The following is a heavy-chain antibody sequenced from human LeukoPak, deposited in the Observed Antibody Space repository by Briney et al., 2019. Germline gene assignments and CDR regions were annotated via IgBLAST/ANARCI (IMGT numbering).Heavy chain of an antibody. D-gene: IGHD1-14*01. Sequence: GASVKVSCKASGYTFTSYYMHWVRQAPGQGLEWMGIINPSGGGTSYAQKFQGRVTITADESTSTAYMELSSLRSEDTAVYYCAGRKRDYFDYWGQGTLVTVSS. J-gene: IGHJ4*02. CDR1: GYTFTSYY. CDR2: INPSGGGT. CDR3: AGRKRDYFDY. V-gene: IGHV1-46*01.